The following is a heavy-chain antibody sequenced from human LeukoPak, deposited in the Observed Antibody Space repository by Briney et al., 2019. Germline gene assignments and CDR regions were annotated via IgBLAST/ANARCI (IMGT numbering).Heavy chain of an antibody. V-gene: IGHV4-30-4*07. J-gene: IGHJ4*02. D-gene: IGHD2-15*01. CDR1: GGFISSGGYS. CDR3: ARDGYCSGGSCHHSFDY. Sequence: PSQTLSLTCAVSGGFISSGGYSWSWIRQPPGKGLEGIGYIYYSGSTYYNPSLKSRVTISVDTSKNQFSLKLSFVTAADTAVYYCARDGYCSGGSCHHSFDYWGQGTLVTVSS. CDR2: IYYSGST.